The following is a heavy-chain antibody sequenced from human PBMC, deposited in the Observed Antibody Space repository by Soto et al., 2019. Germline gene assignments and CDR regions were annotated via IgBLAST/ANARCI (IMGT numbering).Heavy chain of an antibody. CDR3: ARTTHVAAASDY. D-gene: IGHD6-13*01. V-gene: IGHV1-8*01. J-gene: IGHJ4*02. CDR1: GYTFTNYD. CDR2: MNPNSGNT. Sequence: ASVKVSCKASGYTFTNYDINWVRQAPGQGREWMGWMNPNSGNTGHAQKFQGRVTMTRDNSITTAYMELSSVTAADTAVYYCARTTHVAAASDYWXQGTLVTVSS.